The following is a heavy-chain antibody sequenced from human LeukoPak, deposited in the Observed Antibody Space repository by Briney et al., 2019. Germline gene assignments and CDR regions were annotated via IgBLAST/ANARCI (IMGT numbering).Heavy chain of an antibody. J-gene: IGHJ4*02. CDR1: GFTFSSYW. Sequence: PGGSLRLSCAASGFTFSSYWMHWVRQAPGKGLEWVSGIRVSDDTYYADSVRGRFTISRDNSENTLYLQMSGLRAEDTAVYYCAKGTGDMGYYFDYWGQGTLVTVSS. CDR2: IRVSDDT. V-gene: IGHV3-23*01. D-gene: IGHD7-27*01. CDR3: AKGTGDMGYYFDY.